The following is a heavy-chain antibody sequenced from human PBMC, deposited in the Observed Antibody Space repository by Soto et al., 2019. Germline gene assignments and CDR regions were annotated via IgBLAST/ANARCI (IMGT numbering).Heavy chain of an antibody. J-gene: IGHJ6*02. D-gene: IGHD1-26*01. Sequence: ASVKVSCKASGYTFTGYYMHWVRQAPGQGLEWMGWINPNSGGTNYAQKFQGRVTMTRDTSISTAYMELSRLRSDDTAVYYCARDGGSYYSYYYYGMDVWGQGTTVTVSS. V-gene: IGHV1-2*02. CDR3: ARDGGSYYSYYYYGMDV. CDR1: GYTFTGYY. CDR2: INPNSGGT.